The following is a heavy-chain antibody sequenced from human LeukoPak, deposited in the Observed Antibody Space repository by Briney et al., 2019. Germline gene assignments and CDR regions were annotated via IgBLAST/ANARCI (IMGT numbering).Heavy chain of an antibody. CDR3: ARGLGYCSGGSCYGYYYMDV. CDR2: MNPNSGNT. V-gene: IGHV1-8*03. CDR1: GYTFTSYD. D-gene: IGHD2-15*01. J-gene: IGHJ6*03. Sequence: ASVKVSCKASGYTFTSYDINWVRQATGQGLEWMGWMNPNSGNTGYAQKFQGRVTITRNTSISTAYMELSSLRSEDTAVYYCARGLGYCSGGSCYGYYYMDVWGKGTTVTVSS.